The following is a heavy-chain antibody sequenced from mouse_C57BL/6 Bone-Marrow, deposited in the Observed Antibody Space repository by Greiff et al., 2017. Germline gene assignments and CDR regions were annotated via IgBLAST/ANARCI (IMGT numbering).Heavy chain of an antibody. CDR1: GFTFSSYT. V-gene: IGHV5-9*01. Sequence: EVKLEESGGGLVKPGGSLKLSCAASGFTFSSYTMSWVRQTPEKRLEWVATISGGGGNTYYPDSVKGRFTISRDNAKTTLYLQMSSLRSEDTALYYCARRWGYYKAMDYWGQGTSVTVSS. CDR3: ARRWGYYKAMDY. CDR2: ISGGGGNT. D-gene: IGHD2-3*01. J-gene: IGHJ4*01.